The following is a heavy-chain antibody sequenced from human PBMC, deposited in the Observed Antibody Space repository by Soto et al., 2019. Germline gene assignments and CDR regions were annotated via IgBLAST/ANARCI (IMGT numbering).Heavy chain of an antibody. CDR2: INSSSSAI. CDR1: GFSFSRYS. V-gene: IGHV3-48*02. D-gene: IGHD6-25*01. Sequence: EVQLVESGGGLVQPGGSLRLSCAASGFSFSRYSMNWVRQAPGKGLAWDSYINSSSSAIYYADSVRGRFTTSRDNAKNSLNLQMNSLRDEDTAVYYCARSADSSGLYHDGFGTWGQGTMVTV. J-gene: IGHJ3*02. CDR3: ARSADSSGLYHDGFGT.